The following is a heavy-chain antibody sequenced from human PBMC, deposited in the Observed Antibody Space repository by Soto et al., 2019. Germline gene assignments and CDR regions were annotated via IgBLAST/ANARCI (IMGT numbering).Heavy chain of an antibody. J-gene: IGHJ3*02. CDR1: GGSISSSSYY. V-gene: IGHV4-39*01. CDR3: ARPRLSDCSGGSCYRPYDAFDI. D-gene: IGHD2-15*01. CDR2: IYYSGST. Sequence: QLQLQESGPGLVKPSETLSLTCTVSGGSISSSSYYWGWIRQPPGKGLEWIGSIYYSGSTYYDPSIKSRVTISVDTSKNQFPLKLSSVTAADTAVYYCARPRLSDCSGGSCYRPYDAFDIWGQGTMVTVSS.